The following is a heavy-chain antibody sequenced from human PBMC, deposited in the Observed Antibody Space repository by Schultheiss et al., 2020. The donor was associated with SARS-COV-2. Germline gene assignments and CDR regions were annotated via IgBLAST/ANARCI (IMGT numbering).Heavy chain of an antibody. CDR1: GFTFSSYA. Sequence: GGSLRLSCAASGFTFSSYAMSWVRQAPGKGLEWVSGINWNGGSTGYADSVKGRFTISRDNAKNSLYLQMNSLRAEDTALYYCAKDLLSGWYGAGYFQHWGQGTLVTVSS. D-gene: IGHD6-19*01. V-gene: IGHV3-20*04. J-gene: IGHJ1*01. CDR2: INWNGGST. CDR3: AKDLLSGWYGAGYFQH.